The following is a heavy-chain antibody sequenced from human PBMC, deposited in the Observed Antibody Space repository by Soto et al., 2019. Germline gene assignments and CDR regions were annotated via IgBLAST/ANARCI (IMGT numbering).Heavy chain of an antibody. J-gene: IGHJ4*02. Sequence: GGSLRLSCTASGFNFSNHAMSWVRQAPGKGLEWVSVISGSGGTTYYAGSVKGRFTISRDNSKSTLYLQMNSLRAEDTAIYYCAQNGQWLATPPVAWGQGSLVTVSS. CDR2: ISGSGGTT. CDR1: GFNFSNHA. CDR3: AQNGQWLATPPVA. V-gene: IGHV3-23*01. D-gene: IGHD6-19*01.